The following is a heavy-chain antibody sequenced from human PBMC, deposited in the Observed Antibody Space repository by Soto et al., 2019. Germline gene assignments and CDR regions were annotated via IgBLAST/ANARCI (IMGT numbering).Heavy chain of an antibody. Sequence: ASVKVSCKASGYTFTSYYMHWVRQAPGQGLEWMGIINPSGGSTSYAQKFQGRVTMTRDTSTGTAYMELSSLRSEDTAVYYCARTFGLAAAGHTDPYYYYGMDVWGQGTTVTVSS. CDR1: GYTFTSYY. J-gene: IGHJ6*02. D-gene: IGHD6-13*01. CDR2: INPSGGST. CDR3: ARTFGLAAAGHTDPYYYYGMDV. V-gene: IGHV1-46*01.